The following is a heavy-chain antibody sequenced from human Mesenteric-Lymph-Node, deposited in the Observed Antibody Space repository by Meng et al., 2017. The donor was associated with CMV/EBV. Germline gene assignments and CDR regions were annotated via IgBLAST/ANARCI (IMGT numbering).Heavy chain of an antibody. D-gene: IGHD3-9*01. CDR2: IWYDGSNK. Sequence: GESLKISCAASGFTFSSYGMHWVRQAPGKGLEWVAVIWYDGSNKYYADSVKGRFAISRDNSKNTLYLQMNNLRVEDTAVYYCVRGNTGYGNFDSWGQGTLVTVSS. CDR3: VRGNTGYGNFDS. V-gene: IGHV3-33*01. CDR1: GFTFSSYG. J-gene: IGHJ4*02.